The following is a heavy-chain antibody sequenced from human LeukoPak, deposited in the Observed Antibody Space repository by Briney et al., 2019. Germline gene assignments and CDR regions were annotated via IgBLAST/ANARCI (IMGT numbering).Heavy chain of an antibody. Sequence: GGSLRLSCAASGFTFSSYAMSWVRQAPGKGLEWVSAISGSGGSTYYADSVKGRFTISRDNSKNTLYLQMNSLRAEDTAVYYCARVGCSGGSCSYDAFDIWGQGTMVTVSS. V-gene: IGHV3-23*01. D-gene: IGHD2-15*01. J-gene: IGHJ3*02. CDR2: ISGSGGST. CDR3: ARVGCSGGSCSYDAFDI. CDR1: GFTFSSYA.